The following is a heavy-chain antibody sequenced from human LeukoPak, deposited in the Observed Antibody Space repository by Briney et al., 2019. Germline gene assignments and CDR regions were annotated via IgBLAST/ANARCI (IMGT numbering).Heavy chain of an antibody. V-gene: IGHV4-59*01. J-gene: IGHJ6*03. Sequence: SETLSLTCTVSGGSISSYYWSWIRQPPGKGLEWIGYIYYSGSTNFNPSLKSRVTISVDTSKNQFSLKLSSVTAADTAVYYCARGGSYEDYYYYYMDVWGKGTTVTVSS. CDR3: ARGGSYEDYYYYYMDV. CDR2: IYYSGST. D-gene: IGHD5-18*01. CDR1: GGSISSYY.